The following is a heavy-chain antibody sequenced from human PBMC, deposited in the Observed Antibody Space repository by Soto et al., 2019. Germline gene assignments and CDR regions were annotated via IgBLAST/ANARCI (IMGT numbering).Heavy chain of an antibody. CDR3: ARGLYYGSGKDHYYGMDV. V-gene: IGHV1-69*01. D-gene: IGHD3-10*01. CDR2: IIPIFGTA. Sequence: VKVSCKASGGTFSSYAISWVRQAPGQGLEWMGGIIPIFGTANYAQKFQGRVTITADESTSTAYMELSSLRSEDTAVYYCARGLYYGSGKDHYYGMDVWGQGTTVTVSS. J-gene: IGHJ6*02. CDR1: GGTFSSYA.